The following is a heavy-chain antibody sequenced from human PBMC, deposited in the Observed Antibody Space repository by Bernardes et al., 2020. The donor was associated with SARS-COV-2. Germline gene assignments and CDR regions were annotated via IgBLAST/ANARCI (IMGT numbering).Heavy chain of an antibody. CDR1: GGSISSTSYY. D-gene: IGHD3-3*01. CDR2: IYYSGIT. Sequence: SETLSLTCTVSGGSISSTSYYWGWIRQPPGKGLEWIGHIYYSGITYYNPSLESRVTISADMSNNQFSLKVKSVTATDTAVYFCARLSNFWSGYTDYWGQGTLVTVSS. CDR3: ARLSNFWSGYTDY. V-gene: IGHV4-39*01. J-gene: IGHJ4*02.